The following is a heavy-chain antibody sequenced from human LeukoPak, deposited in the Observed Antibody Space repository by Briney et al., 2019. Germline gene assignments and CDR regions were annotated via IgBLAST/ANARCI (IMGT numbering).Heavy chain of an antibody. CDR1: GLTFSSYS. CDR3: ARADNYYYGSGSPYYFDY. Sequence: GGSLRLSCAASGLTFSSYSMNWVRQAPGKGLEWVSSISSSSSYIYYADSVKGRFTISRDNAKNSLYLQMNSLRAEDTAVYYCARADNYYYGSGSPYYFDYWGQGTLVTVSS. V-gene: IGHV3-21*01. CDR2: ISSSSSYI. D-gene: IGHD3-10*01. J-gene: IGHJ4*02.